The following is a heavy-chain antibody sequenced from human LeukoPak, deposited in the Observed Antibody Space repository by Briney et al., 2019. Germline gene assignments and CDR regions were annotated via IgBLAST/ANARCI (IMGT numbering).Heavy chain of an antibody. Sequence: WESLRLSCATSGFTFSDYAMSWVRQAPRKGLEWVSAISGSGGSTYYADPVKGRFSISRDNSKNKRYLQMSSLRAEDTALYYCAKDQRSGSYSGVDYWGQGTLVTVSS. CDR1: GFTFSDYA. J-gene: IGHJ4*02. V-gene: IGHV3-23*01. D-gene: IGHD1-26*01. CDR3: AKDQRSGSYSGVDY. CDR2: ISGSGGST.